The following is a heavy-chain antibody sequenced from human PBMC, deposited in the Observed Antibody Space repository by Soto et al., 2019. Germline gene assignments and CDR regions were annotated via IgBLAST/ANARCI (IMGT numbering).Heavy chain of an antibody. CDR1: GGSISSSSYY. CDR2: IYYSGST. Sequence: SETLSLTCTVSGGSISSSSYYWGWIRQPPGKGLEWIGSIYYSGSTYYNPSLKSRVTISVDTSKNQFSLKLSSGTAADTAVYYCARPGDSGYDGDERFDYWGQGTLVTVSS. CDR3: ARPGDSGYDGDERFDY. D-gene: IGHD5-12*01. V-gene: IGHV4-39*01. J-gene: IGHJ4*02.